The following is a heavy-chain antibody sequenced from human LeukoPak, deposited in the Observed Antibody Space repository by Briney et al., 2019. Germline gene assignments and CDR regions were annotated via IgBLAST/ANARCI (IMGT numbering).Heavy chain of an antibody. CDR1: GGSVSSGSYY. CDR2: IYYSGST. V-gene: IGHV4-61*01. CDR3: ARDSDYGDYIDY. D-gene: IGHD4-17*01. J-gene: IGHJ4*02. Sequence: PSETLSLTCTVSGGSVSSGSYYWSWIRQPPGKGLEGIGYIYYSGSTNYNPSLKSRVTISVDTSKNQFSLKLSSVTAADTAVYYCARDSDYGDYIDYWGQGTLVTVSS.